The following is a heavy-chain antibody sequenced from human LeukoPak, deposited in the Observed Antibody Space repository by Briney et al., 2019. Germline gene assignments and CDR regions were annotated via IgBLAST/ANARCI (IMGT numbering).Heavy chain of an antibody. J-gene: IGHJ4*02. V-gene: IGHV3-23*01. CDR1: GFTSSRYA. D-gene: IGHD4-23*01. CDR2: SGTGGST. Sequence: GGSLRLSCAGSGFTSSRYAMSWVRQAPGKGLEWVSTSGTGGSTYYLDSVKGRFTTSRDNSKNTVYLQMNSLRAEDTALYYCAKRGYDYGGPFFDYWGQGTLVTVSS. CDR3: AKRGYDYGGPFFDY.